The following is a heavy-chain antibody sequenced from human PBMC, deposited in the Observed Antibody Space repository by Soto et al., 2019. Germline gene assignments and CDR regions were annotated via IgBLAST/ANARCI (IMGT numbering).Heavy chain of an antibody. CDR3: ARDRRGDLWSRHAY. Sequence: ASVKVSCKASGYTFTSYGISWVRQAPGQGLEWMGWISAYNGSTNYAQKLQGRVTMTTDTSTSTAYMELRSLRSDDTAVYYCARDRRGDLWSRHAYWGQGTLVTVSS. J-gene: IGHJ1*01. V-gene: IGHV1-18*01. CDR2: ISAYNGST. CDR1: GYTFTSYG. D-gene: IGHD3-3*01.